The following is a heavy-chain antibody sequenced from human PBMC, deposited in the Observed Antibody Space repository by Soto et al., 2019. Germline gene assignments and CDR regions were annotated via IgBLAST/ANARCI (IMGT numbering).Heavy chain of an antibody. CDR3: ASMVVAEGNFDY. V-gene: IGHV4-31*03. J-gene: IGHJ4*02. CDR2: IDYSGST. CDR1: GGSISSGGYY. Sequence: QVQLQESGPGLVKPSQTLSLTCTVSGGSISSGGYYWSWIRQHPGKGLEWIGSIDYSGSTYYNPSLKSRVTLSVDTSKNQFSLKLSSVTAADTAVYYCASMVVAEGNFDYWGQGTLVTVSS. D-gene: IGHD5-12*01.